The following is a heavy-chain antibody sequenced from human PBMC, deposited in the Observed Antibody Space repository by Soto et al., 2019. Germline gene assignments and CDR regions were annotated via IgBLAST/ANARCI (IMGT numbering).Heavy chain of an antibody. V-gene: IGHV3-7*03. D-gene: IGHD1-26*01. CDR1: VFTFSIYW. CDR3: ARKYSGSHIDY. Sequence: WGALIIACASSVFTFSIYWMSWVRQAPGKGLEWVANIKQDGSEKYYVDSVKGRFTISRDNAKNSLYLQMNSLRAEDTAVYYCARKYSGSHIDYWGQGTLVTFSS. CDR2: IKQDGSEK. J-gene: IGHJ4*02.